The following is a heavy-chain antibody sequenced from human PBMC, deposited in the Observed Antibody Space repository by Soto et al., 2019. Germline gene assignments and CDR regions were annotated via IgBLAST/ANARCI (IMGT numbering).Heavy chain of an antibody. CDR2: IYSDGST. V-gene: IGHV3-53*01. D-gene: IGHD2-2*02. J-gene: IGHJ6*02. CDR1: GFSVSCNY. Sequence: GGSLRLSCAASGFSVSCNYMSWVRQAPGKGLKWVSVIYSDGSTYYADSVKGRFTISRDNSKNMMYLQMNSLRAEDTAVYYCARDCSSTSCYTPHYGMDVWGQGTTVTVSS. CDR3: ARDCSSTSCYTPHYGMDV.